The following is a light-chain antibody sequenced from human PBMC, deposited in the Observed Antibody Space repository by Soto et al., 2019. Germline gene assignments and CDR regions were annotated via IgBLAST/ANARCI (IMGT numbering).Light chain of an antibody. CDR3: QHYYSLPLT. V-gene: IGKV4-1*01. CDR2: WAS. Sequence: DIVMTQSPDSLAVSLGERATINCKSSQSVLYNSNNKNYLAWYQQKPGQPPKLLIYWASTRESGVPDRFSGSGSGKDFTLTVSSLQAEDVAVYYCQHYYSLPLTFGGGTKVEIK. J-gene: IGKJ4*01. CDR1: QSVLYNSNNKNY.